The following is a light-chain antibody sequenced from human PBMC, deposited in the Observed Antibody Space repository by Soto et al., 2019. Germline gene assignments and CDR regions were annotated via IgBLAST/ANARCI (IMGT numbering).Light chain of an antibody. V-gene: IGKV1-6*01. CDR1: QGGRDD. CDR3: LQESNYPLT. CDR2: SAS. Sequence: IQMTQSPSSLSASVGDRVTITCRASQGGRDDVGWYQQKPGKAPKLLIYSASTLQSGVTSRFSGSGSGTDFTVTISGRQPEDCATYYCLQESNYPLTCGGGTKVEIK. J-gene: IGKJ4*01.